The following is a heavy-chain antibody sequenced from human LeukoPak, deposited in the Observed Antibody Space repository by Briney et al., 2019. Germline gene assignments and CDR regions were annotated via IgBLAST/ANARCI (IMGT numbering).Heavy chain of an antibody. CDR2: IYTSGST. CDR1: GRSINSYY. D-gene: IGHD6-13*01. CDR3: ARVDPDSSTTLAVFDY. J-gene: IGHJ4*02. V-gene: IGHV4-4*07. Sequence: SDTLSLTCTVSGRSINSYYWRWIRPPAGRGREWIGRIYTSGSTNYNPSLKSRVTMSVDTSKNQFSLKLSSVSAADTAVYYCARVDPDSSTTLAVFDYWGQGTLVTVSS.